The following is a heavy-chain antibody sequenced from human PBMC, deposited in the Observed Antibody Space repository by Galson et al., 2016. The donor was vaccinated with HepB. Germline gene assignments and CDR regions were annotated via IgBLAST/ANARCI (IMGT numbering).Heavy chain of an antibody. CDR3: ARGHHGLDV. CDR2: ISGSGSDT. V-gene: IGHV3-11*06. J-gene: IGHJ6*02. Sequence: SLRLSCAASGFTFSDYYMRWIRQAPGKGLEWVSYISGSGSDTNLEDSVKGRFTISRDNAKNLLYLQMTSLRAEDAAVYYCARGHHGLDVWGQGTTVTVSS. CDR1: GFTFSDYY.